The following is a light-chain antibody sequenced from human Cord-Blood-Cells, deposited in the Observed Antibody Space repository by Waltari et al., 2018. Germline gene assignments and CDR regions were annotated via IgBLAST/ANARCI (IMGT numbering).Light chain of an antibody. CDR3: QSYDSSLSGWV. CDR2: GNG. J-gene: IGLJ3*02. V-gene: IGLV1-40*01. Sequence: QSVLTQPPSVSGAPGQRVTISCTGSSSNIGAGYDVHWYQQLPGTAPKLLINGNGTRPAGVPGRSSVSQPGTSASLAISGPQAEEEADYYCQSYDSSLSGWVFGGGTKLTVL. CDR1: SSNIGAGYD.